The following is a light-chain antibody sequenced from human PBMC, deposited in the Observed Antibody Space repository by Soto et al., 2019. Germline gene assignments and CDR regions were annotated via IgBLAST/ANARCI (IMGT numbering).Light chain of an antibody. V-gene: IGKV1-5*01. J-gene: IGKJ1*01. CDR1: QTIMSR. CDR3: QQYDSPPPT. Sequence: QMTRSPSTLSAFLGDRDTITCRARQTIMSRLAWVQPTPGKAPILLIYDASTLESRVPQRFSGSGSGTDFTLTINRLEPEDFAVYYCQQYDSPPPTCGQRTKV. CDR2: DAS.